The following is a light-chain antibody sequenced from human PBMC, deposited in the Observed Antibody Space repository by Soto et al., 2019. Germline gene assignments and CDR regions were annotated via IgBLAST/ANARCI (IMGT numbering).Light chain of an antibody. CDR2: GNS. Sequence: QSVLTQPPSVSGAPGQRVTISCTGSSSNIGAGYDVHWYQQLPGTAPKLLIYGNSNRPSGVPDRFSGSKSGTSASLAITGLQADDEADYYCQSYHSSLTLRVFGTGTKVTVL. CDR3: QSYHSSLTLRV. CDR1: SSNIGAGYD. V-gene: IGLV1-40*01. J-gene: IGLJ1*01.